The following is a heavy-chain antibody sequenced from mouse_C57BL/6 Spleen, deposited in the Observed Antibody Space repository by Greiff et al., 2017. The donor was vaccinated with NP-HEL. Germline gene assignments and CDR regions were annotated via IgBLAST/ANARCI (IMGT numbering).Heavy chain of an antibody. CDR3: ARDELHWFAY. CDR2: ISDGGSYT. Sequence: EVQLQESGGGLVKPGGSLKLSCAASGFTFSSYAMSWVRQTPEKRLEWVATISDGGSYTYYPDNVKGRFTISRDNAKNNLYLQMSHLKSEDTAMYYCARDELHWFAYWGQGTLVTVSA. J-gene: IGHJ3*01. D-gene: IGHD1-1*01. CDR1: GFTFSSYA. V-gene: IGHV5-4*01.